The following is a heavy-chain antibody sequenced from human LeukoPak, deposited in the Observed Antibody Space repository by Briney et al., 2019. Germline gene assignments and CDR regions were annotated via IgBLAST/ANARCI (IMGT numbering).Heavy chain of an antibody. CDR1: GGSISSSNW. D-gene: IGHD4-11*01. V-gene: IGHV4-4*02. CDR3: ASRTGNYDSDY. J-gene: IGHJ4*02. Sequence: SETLSLTCAVSGGSISSSNWWSWVRQPPGKGLEWIGEVYHSGSTNYNPSLKSRVTISVDKSKNQFSLKLSSVTAADTAVYYCASRTGNYDSDYWGQGTLVTVSS. CDR2: VYHSGST.